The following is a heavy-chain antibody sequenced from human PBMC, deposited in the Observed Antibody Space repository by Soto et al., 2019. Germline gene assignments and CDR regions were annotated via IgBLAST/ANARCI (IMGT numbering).Heavy chain of an antibody. CDR2: IYHSGST. Sequence: QVQLQESGPGLVKPSGTLSLTCAVSSGSISSSNWWSWVRQPPGKGLEGIGEIYHSGSTNYNPSLKSRVTISVNKSKNQFSLKLSSVTAADTAVYYCARRYCSSTSCYFDYWGQGTLVTVSS. J-gene: IGHJ4*02. CDR1: SGSISSSNW. D-gene: IGHD2-2*01. CDR3: ARRYCSSTSCYFDY. V-gene: IGHV4-4*02.